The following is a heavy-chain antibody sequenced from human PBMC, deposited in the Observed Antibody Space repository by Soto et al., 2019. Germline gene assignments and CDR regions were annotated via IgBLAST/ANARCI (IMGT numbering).Heavy chain of an antibody. V-gene: IGHV1-69*13. CDR1: GGTFSSYA. CDR2: IIPIFGTA. CDR3: ARGRTAWYYYNIETNWFYP. J-gene: IGHJ5*02. Sequence: SVKVSCKASGGTFSSYAISWVRQAPGQGLEWMGGIIPIFGTANYAQKFQGRVTITADESTSTAYMELSSLRSEDTAVYYCARGRTAWYYYNIETNWFYPWGQGTLVTVSS. D-gene: IGHD3-22*01.